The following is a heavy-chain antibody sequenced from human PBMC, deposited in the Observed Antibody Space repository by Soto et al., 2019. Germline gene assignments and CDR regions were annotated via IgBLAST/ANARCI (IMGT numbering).Heavy chain of an antibody. D-gene: IGHD6-19*01. CDR1: GGTFSSYT. CDR2: IIPILGIA. Sequence: ASVKVSCKASGGTFSSYTISWVRQAPGQGLEWMGRIIPILGIANYAQKFQGRVTITADKSTSTAYMELSSLRSEDTAVYYCARAMGGKWHRLDYWGHGTLVTVSS. V-gene: IGHV1-69*02. CDR3: ARAMGGKWHRLDY. J-gene: IGHJ4*01.